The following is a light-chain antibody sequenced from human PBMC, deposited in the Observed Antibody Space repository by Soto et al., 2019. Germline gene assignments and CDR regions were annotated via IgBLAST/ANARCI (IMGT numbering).Light chain of an antibody. J-gene: IGKJ2*01. CDR3: QQYNNWPPYT. CDR1: QSVSSN. Sequence: EIVMTQSPATLSVSPGERATLSCRASQSVSSNLAWYQQKPGQAPRLLIYGASTRATGIPARFSGSGSGTELTLTISSLQSEDFAVYYCQQYNNWPPYTFGQGTKREIK. CDR2: GAS. V-gene: IGKV3-15*01.